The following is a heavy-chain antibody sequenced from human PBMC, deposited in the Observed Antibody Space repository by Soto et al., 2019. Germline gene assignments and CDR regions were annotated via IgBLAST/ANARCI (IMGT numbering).Heavy chain of an antibody. D-gene: IGHD3-3*01. Sequence: GGSLRLSCAASGFTFSSYAMSWVRQAPGKGLEWVSAISGSGGSTYYADSVKGRFTISRDNSKNTLYLQMNSLRAEDTAVYYCAKDVHRGAFWSGYSRFDYWGQGTLVTVSS. V-gene: IGHV3-23*01. CDR2: ISGSGGST. J-gene: IGHJ4*02. CDR3: AKDVHRGAFWSGYSRFDY. CDR1: GFTFSSYA.